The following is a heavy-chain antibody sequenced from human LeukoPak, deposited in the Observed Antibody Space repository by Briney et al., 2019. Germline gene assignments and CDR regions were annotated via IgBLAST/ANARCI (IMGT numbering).Heavy chain of an antibody. V-gene: IGHV4-34*01. D-gene: IGHD3-16*01. Sequence: SSETLSLTCTVSGGSISSYYWSWIRQPPGKGLEWIGEINHSGSTNYNPSLKSRVTISVDTSKNQFSLKLSSVTAADTAVYYCARQGGSSALHFDYWGQGTLVTVSS. CDR1: GGSISSYY. CDR2: INHSGST. CDR3: ARQGGSSALHFDY. J-gene: IGHJ4*02.